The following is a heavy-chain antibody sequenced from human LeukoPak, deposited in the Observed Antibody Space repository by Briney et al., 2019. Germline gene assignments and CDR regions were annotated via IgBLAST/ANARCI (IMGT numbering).Heavy chain of an antibody. Sequence: SETLSLTCSVSGGSMYTYYWSWIRQPPGKGLECVGHIYYSGTTNYNPSLKSRVIMSVDTSKNQFSLKLTSVTAADTAVYYCARVSVAGPRPPLINAFDIWGQGAMVTVSS. CDR2: IYYSGTT. D-gene: IGHD6-19*01. J-gene: IGHJ3*02. CDR1: GGSMYTYY. CDR3: ARVSVAGPRPPLINAFDI. V-gene: IGHV4-59*01.